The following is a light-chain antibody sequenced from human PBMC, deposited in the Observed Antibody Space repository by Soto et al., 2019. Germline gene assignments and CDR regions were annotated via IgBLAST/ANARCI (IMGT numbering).Light chain of an antibody. CDR3: QQYNNWPRT. CDR2: GAF. J-gene: IGKJ1*01. Sequence: EIGITHSPATLSVSPGERATLSCRASQSVSSNLAWYQQKPGQAPRLLIYGAFTRATGIPARFSGSGSGTEFTLTISSLQSEDFAVYYCQQYNNWPRTFGQGTKVDIK. V-gene: IGKV3-15*01. CDR1: QSVSSN.